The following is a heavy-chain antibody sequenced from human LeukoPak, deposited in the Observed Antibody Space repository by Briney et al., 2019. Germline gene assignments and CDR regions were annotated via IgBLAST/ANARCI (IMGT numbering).Heavy chain of an antibody. D-gene: IGHD6-13*01. Sequence: GGSLRLSCAASGFTFSSYSMNWVRQAPGKGLEWVSSISSSSSYIYYADSVKGRFTISRDNAKNSLYLQMNSLRAEDTAVYYCARRQWAAAGPFDPWGQGTLVTASS. J-gene: IGHJ5*02. CDR2: ISSSSSYI. CDR1: GFTFSSYS. CDR3: ARRQWAAAGPFDP. V-gene: IGHV3-21*01.